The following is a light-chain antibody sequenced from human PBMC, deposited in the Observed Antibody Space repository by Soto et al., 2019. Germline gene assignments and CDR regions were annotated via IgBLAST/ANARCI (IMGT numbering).Light chain of an antibody. CDR1: SSDVGSYNL. Sequence: QSALTQPASVSVSPGQSITISCTGTSSDVGSYNLVSWYQQHQGKAPKLMIYEGSKRPSGVSNRFSGSKSGNTASLTISGLQAEDEADYYCCSSAGSSTSVVFGGGTKLTVL. CDR3: CSSAGSSTSVV. J-gene: IGLJ2*01. CDR2: EGS. V-gene: IGLV2-23*01.